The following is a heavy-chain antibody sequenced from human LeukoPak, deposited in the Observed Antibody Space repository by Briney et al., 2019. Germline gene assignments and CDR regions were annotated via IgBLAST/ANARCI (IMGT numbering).Heavy chain of an antibody. CDR1: GFTFSSYS. CDR2: INSDGSST. CDR3: ARELRMVRGNWFDP. J-gene: IGHJ5*02. V-gene: IGHV3-74*01. Sequence: GRSLRLSCAASGFTFSSYSMNWVRQAPGKGLVWVSRINSDGSSTSYADSVKGRFTISRDNAKNTLYLQMNSLRAEDTAVYYCARELRMVRGNWFDPWGQGTLVTVSS. D-gene: IGHD3-10*01.